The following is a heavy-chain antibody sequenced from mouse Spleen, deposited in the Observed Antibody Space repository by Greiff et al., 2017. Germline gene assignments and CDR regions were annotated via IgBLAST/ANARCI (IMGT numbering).Heavy chain of an antibody. Sequence: VQLQQSVAELVRPGASVKLSCTASGFNIKNTYMHWVKQRPEQGLEWIGRIDPANGNTKDAPKFQGKATITADTSSTTAYLQLSSLTSEDTAIYYCARSRATVVGAMDYWGQGTSVTVSS. CDR3: ARSRATVVGAMDY. CDR2: IDPANGNT. J-gene: IGHJ4*01. D-gene: IGHD1-1*01. CDR1: GFNIKNTY. V-gene: IGHV14-3*01.